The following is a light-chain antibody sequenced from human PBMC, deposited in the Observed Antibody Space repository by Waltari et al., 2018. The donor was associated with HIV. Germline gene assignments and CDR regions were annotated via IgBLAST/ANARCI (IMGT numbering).Light chain of an antibody. CDR2: STH. CDR3: AAWDDSLNGYYV. CDR1: SPNIGSNA. J-gene: IGLJ1*01. V-gene: IGLV1-44*01. Sequence: QSVLTQPPSASGTPGQRVSISCSGSSPNIGSNAANWYQQLPGTAPKLLIYSTHQRPSGVPDRFSGSKSGTSASLAISGLQSEDEADYYCAAWDDSLNGYYVFGTGTKVTVL.